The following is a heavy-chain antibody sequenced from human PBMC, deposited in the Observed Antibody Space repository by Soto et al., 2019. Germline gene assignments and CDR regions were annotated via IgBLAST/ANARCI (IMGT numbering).Heavy chain of an antibody. CDR1: GYTFTDYF. Sequence: ASVKVSCKASGYTFTDYFMHWVRQAPGQGLEWLGWINPHSASTNYAQKFQGRVTMTRDTSISTAYMELSSLRSDDTAVYYCARDINTILVIERWFNPWGQGTRVTVS. CDR3: ARDINTILVIERWFNP. J-gene: IGHJ5*02. CDR2: INPHSAST. D-gene: IGHD3-16*02. V-gene: IGHV1-2*02.